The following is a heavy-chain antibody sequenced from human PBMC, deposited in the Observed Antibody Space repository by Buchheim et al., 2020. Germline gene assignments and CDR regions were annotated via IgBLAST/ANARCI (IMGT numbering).Heavy chain of an antibody. Sequence: QVQLVQSGAEVKKPGSSVKVSCKASGGTFSSYAISWVRQAPGQGLEWMGRIIPILGIANYAQKLQGRVTITADKSTSTAYMELSSLRSEDTAVYYCARENWNYEGAYYYYYYGMDVWGQGTT. D-gene: IGHD1-7*01. V-gene: IGHV1-69*04. J-gene: IGHJ6*02. CDR1: GGTFSSYA. CDR2: IIPILGIA. CDR3: ARENWNYEGAYYYYYYGMDV.